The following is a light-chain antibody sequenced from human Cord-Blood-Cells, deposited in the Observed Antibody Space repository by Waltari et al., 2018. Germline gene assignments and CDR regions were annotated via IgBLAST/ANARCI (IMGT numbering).Light chain of an antibody. V-gene: IGKV1-33*01. CDR1: QDISNY. Sequence: DIQMTQSPSSLSASVGDRVTITCQASQDISNYLNWYQQTPGKAPKLLIYDASNLEKGVPSRFSGSGSVTDFTFTISSLQPEDIATYYCQQYDNLYTFGQGTKLEIK. CDR2: DAS. J-gene: IGKJ2*01. CDR3: QQYDNLYT.